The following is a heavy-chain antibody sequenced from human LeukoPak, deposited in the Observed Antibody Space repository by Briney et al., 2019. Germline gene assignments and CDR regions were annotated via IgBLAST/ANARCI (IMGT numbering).Heavy chain of an antibody. CDR3: ARDRFYDSSGYIPSRRYYYGMDV. V-gene: IGHV7-4-1*02. Sequence: ASVKVSCKASGYTFTSYAMNWVRQAPGQGLEWMGWINTNTGNPTYAQGFTGRLVFSLDTSVSTAYLQISSLKAEDTAVYYCARDRFYDSSGYIPSRRYYYGMDVWGQGTTVTVSS. CDR2: INTNTGNP. J-gene: IGHJ6*02. D-gene: IGHD3-22*01. CDR1: GYTFTSYA.